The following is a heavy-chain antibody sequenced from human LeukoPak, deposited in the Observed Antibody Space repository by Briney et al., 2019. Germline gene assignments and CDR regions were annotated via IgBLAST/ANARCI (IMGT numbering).Heavy chain of an antibody. CDR1: GGTFSSYA. V-gene: IGHV1-69*06. CDR2: IIPIFGTA. J-gene: IGHJ4*02. D-gene: IGHD6-19*01. CDR3: AGLKGIAAAGKYSSGWFQSFDY. Sequence: SVKVSCKASGGTFSSYAISWVRQAPGQGLEWMGGIIPIFGTANYAQKFQGRVTITADKSTSTAYMELSSLRSEDTAVYYCAGLKGIAAAGKYSSGWFQSFDYWGQGTLVTVSS.